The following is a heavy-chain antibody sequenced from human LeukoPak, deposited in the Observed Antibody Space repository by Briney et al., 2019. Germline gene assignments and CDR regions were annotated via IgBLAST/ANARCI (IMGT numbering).Heavy chain of an antibody. CDR1: GYTFTGYY. CDR2: IDPNSGGT. V-gene: IGHV1-2*02. CDR3: ARVPLGSSIAVRPVVWYFDL. Sequence: GASVKVSCKASGYTFTGYYMHWVRQAPGQGLEWMGWIDPNSGGTNYAQKFQGRVTMTRDTSISTAYMELSRLRSDDTAVYYCARVPLGSSIAVRPVVWYFDLWGRGTLVTVSS. J-gene: IGHJ2*01. D-gene: IGHD6-6*01.